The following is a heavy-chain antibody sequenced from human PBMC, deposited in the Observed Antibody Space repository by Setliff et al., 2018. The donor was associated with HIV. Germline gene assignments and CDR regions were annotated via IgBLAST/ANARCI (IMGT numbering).Heavy chain of an antibody. CDR1: GYTFTNFG. D-gene: IGHD3-3*02. J-gene: IGHJ5*02. CDR2: ISAYNGNT. Sequence: ASVKVSCKASGYTFTNFGISWVRQAPGQGLEWMGWISAYNGNTNYAQKLQGRVTMTTDTSTSTAYMELSSLRSDDTAVYYCARGTAPRPASVLEFLEWLFPNWFDPWGQGTLVTVSS. V-gene: IGHV1-18*01. CDR3: ARGTAPRPASVLEFLEWLFPNWFDP.